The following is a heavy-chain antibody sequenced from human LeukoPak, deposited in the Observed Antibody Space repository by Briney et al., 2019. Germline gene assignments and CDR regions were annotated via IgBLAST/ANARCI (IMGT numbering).Heavy chain of an antibody. D-gene: IGHD3-22*01. V-gene: IGHV4-30-2*01. CDR2: INHSGST. Sequence: PSQTLSLTCTVSGGSISSGGYYWSWIRQPPGKGLEWIGEINHSGSTNYNPSLKSRVTISVDTSKNQFSLKLSSVTAADTAVYYCARGGRYYDSSGYGYWGQGTLVTVSS. J-gene: IGHJ4*02. CDR1: GGSISSGGYY. CDR3: ARGGRYYDSSGYGY.